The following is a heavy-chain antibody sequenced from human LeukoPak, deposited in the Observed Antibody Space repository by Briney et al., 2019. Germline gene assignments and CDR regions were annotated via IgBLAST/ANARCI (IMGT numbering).Heavy chain of an antibody. J-gene: IGHJ4*02. D-gene: IGHD3-22*01. CDR2: ISSNGGST. V-gene: IGHV3-64*01. CDR3: ARGRSGYRSGVIDY. CDR1: GFTFSSYA. Sequence: GGSLRLSCAASGFTFSSYAMHWVRQAPGKGLEYVSAISSNGGSTYYANSVKGRFTISRDNSKNTLYLQMGSLRAEDMAVYYCARGRSGYRSGVIDYWGQGTLVTVSS.